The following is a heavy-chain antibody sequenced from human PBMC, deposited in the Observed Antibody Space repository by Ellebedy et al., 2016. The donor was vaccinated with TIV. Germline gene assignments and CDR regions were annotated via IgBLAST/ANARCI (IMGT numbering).Heavy chain of an antibody. D-gene: IGHD5-18*01. V-gene: IGHV3-21*01. Sequence: GESLKISCAASGFTFSSYAMSWVRQAPGKGLEWVSSISISSSYIYYADSVKGRFTISRDNAKNSLYLQMNSLRAEDTAVYYCARGLGYSYGYDSGSRNPVDYWGQGTLVTVSS. CDR3: ARGLGYSYGYDSGSRNPVDY. J-gene: IGHJ4*02. CDR2: ISISSSYI. CDR1: GFTFSSYA.